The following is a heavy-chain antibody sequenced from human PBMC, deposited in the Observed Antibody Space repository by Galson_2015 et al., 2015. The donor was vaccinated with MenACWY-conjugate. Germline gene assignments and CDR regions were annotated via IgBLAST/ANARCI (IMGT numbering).Heavy chain of an antibody. CDR3: ARNLLAGLNSRWFLGL. Sequence: SVKVSCKASGYRFTTYSITWVRQAPGQGLEWMGWIGADNENRNYAQKFEDRVSMAADTSTTTAYMELRNLRSDDTAVYYCARNLLAGLNSRWFLGLWGRGTLV. D-gene: IGHD2-8*02. V-gene: IGHV1-18*01. CDR2: IGADNENR. CDR1: GYRFTTYS. J-gene: IGHJ2*01.